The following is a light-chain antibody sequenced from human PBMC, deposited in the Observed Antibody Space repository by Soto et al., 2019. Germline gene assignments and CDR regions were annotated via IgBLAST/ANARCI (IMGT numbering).Light chain of an antibody. J-gene: IGLJ2*01. CDR1: SSDIGGSYNY. Sequence: QPVLTQPASVSGSPGQSITISCTGTSSDIGGSYNYVSWYQQHPGKAPKLMIYGVSNRPSGVSNRFSGSKSGNTASLTISGLQADDEADYYCSSYTSSSGLEVFGGGTKLTVL. CDR3: SSYTSSSGLEV. V-gene: IGLV2-14*01. CDR2: GVS.